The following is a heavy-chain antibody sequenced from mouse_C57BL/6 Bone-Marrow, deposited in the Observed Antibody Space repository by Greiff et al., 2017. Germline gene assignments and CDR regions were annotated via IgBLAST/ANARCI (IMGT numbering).Heavy chain of an antibody. CDR2: ISSGGSYT. CDR1: GFTFCSHG. Sequence: EVKVVESAGDLVKPGGSLKLSSAASGFTFCSHGMSSVRQTPDNRLAWVATISSGGSYTYYPDSVKGRFTISRDNAKNTLYLQMSSLKSEDKAMYYCAREVYAMDYWGQGTSVSISS. V-gene: IGHV5-6*01. CDR3: AREVYAMDY. D-gene: IGHD2-14*01. J-gene: IGHJ4*01.